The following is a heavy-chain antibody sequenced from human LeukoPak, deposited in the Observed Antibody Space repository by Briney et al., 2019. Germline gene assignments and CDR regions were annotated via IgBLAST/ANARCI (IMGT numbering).Heavy chain of an antibody. CDR1: GFTFGDST. J-gene: IGHJ1*01. V-gene: IGHV3-73*01. CDR3: AGDYNSWTGLKH. D-gene: IGHD1-1*01. CDR2: IGNKARNYAT. Sequence: PGGSLRLSCAASGFTFGDSTMHWVRQASGKGLEWVGHIGNKARNYATEYAASLKGRFTISRDDSKDTAYLQVNSLKTEDTAVYYCAGDYNSWTGLKHWGQGTLVTVSS.